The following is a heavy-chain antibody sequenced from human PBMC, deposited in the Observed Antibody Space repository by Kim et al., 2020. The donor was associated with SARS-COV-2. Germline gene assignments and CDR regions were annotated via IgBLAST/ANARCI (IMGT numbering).Heavy chain of an antibody. CDR3: ARVRGSWERYFDY. Sequence: SETLSLTCAVYGGSFSGYYWSWIRQPPGKGLEWIGEINHSGSTNYNPSLKSRVTISVDTSKNQFSLKLSSVTAADTAVYYCARVRGSWERYFDYWGQGTLVTVSS. J-gene: IGHJ4*02. CDR1: GGSFSGYY. CDR2: INHSGST. D-gene: IGHD6-13*01. V-gene: IGHV4-34*01.